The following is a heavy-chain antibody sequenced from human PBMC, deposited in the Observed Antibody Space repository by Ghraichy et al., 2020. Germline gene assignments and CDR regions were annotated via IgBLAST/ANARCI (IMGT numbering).Heavy chain of an antibody. Sequence: GGSLRLSCAASGFSVTTDHMAWVRQAPGKGLEFVSLIYSGGATNYADSVKGGFTMSRDDSRNTLYLQLTSRRVEDTAVYFCARIESGYVFDYFHNWGQGTLVTVSS. J-gene: IGHJ4*02. CDR2: IYSGGAT. CDR1: GFSVTTDH. CDR3: ARIESGYVFDYFHN. D-gene: IGHD6-13*01. V-gene: IGHV3-66*01.